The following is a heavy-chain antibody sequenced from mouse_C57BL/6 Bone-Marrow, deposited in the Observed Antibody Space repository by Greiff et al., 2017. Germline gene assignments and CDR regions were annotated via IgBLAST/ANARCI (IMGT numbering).Heavy chain of an antibody. J-gene: IGHJ4*01. CDR3: VRHEDYDVYYAMDY. D-gene: IGHD2-4*01. Sequence: EVQGVESGGGLVQPKGSLKLSCAASGFSFNTYAMNWVRQAPGKGLEWVARIRSKSNNYATYYADSVKDRFTISRDDSESMLYLQMNNLKTEDTAMYYCVRHEDYDVYYAMDYWGQGTSVTVSS. CDR2: IRSKSNNYAT. V-gene: IGHV10-1*01. CDR1: GFSFNTYA.